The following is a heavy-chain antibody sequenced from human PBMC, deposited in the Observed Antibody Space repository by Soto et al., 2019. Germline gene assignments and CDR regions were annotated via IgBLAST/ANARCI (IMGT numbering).Heavy chain of an antibody. CDR1: GFTFSSYG. J-gene: IGHJ4*02. V-gene: IGHV3-30*18. D-gene: IGHD3-10*01. Sequence: QVQLVESGGGVVQPGRSLRLSCAASGFTFSSYGMHWVRQAPGKGLEWVAVISYDGSNKYYADSVKGPFTISRDNSKNTLYLQMNRLRTEDTAVYYCAKGGPMVRGPRGDFDYWGQGTLVTVSS. CDR3: AKGGPMVRGPRGDFDY. CDR2: ISYDGSNK.